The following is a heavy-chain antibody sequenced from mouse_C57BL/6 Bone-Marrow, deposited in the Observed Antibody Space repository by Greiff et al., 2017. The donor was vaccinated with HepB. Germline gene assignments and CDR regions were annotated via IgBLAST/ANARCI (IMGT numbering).Heavy chain of an antibody. CDR2: ISSGSSTI. D-gene: IGHD1-2*01. Sequence: EVKLVESGGGLVKPGGSLKLSCAASGFTFSDYGMHWVRQAPEKGLEWVAYISSGSSTIYYADTVKGRFTLSRDNAKSNLYLQMSHLKSEDTAVYYCARGYRGYFDFWGQGTTLTVSS. CDR1: GFTFSDYG. J-gene: IGHJ2*01. V-gene: IGHV5-17*03. CDR3: ARGYRGYFDF.